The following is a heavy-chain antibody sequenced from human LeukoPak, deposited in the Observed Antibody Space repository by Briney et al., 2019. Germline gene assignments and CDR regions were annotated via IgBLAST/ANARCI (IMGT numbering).Heavy chain of an antibody. Sequence: GASVKVSCKASGYTFTSYGISWVRQAPGQGLEWMGWISAYNGNTNYAQKLQGRVAMTTDTSTSTAYMELRSLRSDDTAVYYCARDRGWDYYDSSGYLLDYWGQGTLVTVSS. J-gene: IGHJ4*02. CDR3: ARDRGWDYYDSSGYLLDY. D-gene: IGHD3-22*01. CDR2: ISAYNGNT. CDR1: GYTFTSYG. V-gene: IGHV1-18*01.